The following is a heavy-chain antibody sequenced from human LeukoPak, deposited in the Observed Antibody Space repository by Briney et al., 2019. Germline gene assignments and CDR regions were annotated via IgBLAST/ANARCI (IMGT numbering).Heavy chain of an antibody. CDR3: ARAYSSGWFDY. Sequence: SETLSLTCTVSGGSISSYYWRWIRQPPGKGLEWIGYIYYSGSTNYNPSLKSRVTISVDTSKNQFSLKLSSVTATDTSVYYCARAYSSGWFDYWGQGTLVTVSS. V-gene: IGHV4-59*01. D-gene: IGHD6-19*01. CDR1: GGSISSYY. J-gene: IGHJ4*02. CDR2: IYYSGST.